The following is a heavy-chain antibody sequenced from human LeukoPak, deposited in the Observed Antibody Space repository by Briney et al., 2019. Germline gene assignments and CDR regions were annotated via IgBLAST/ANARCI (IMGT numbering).Heavy chain of an antibody. J-gene: IGHJ4*02. Sequence: SETLSLTCTVSGGSISSYYWSWIRQPPGKGLEWIGYIYYSGTTHYNPSLKSRVTISVDTSKNQFSLKLSSVTAADTAVYYCARRGSGTYFLDYWGQGTLVTVSS. CDR3: ARRGSGTYFLDY. CDR2: IYYSGTT. V-gene: IGHV4-59*08. CDR1: GGSISSYY. D-gene: IGHD1-26*01.